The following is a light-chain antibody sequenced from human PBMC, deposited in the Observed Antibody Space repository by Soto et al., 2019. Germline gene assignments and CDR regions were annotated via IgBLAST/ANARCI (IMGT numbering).Light chain of an antibody. V-gene: IGLV2-8*01. Sequence: QSALTQPPSASGSPGQSVTISCTGTSSDVGGYNYVSWYQQHPGKAPKLMIYEVSERPSGVPDRFSGSKSSNTASLTVSGLQAEDEADYYCSSFTNTITRYAFGTGTKVTVL. J-gene: IGLJ1*01. CDR3: SSFTNTITRYA. CDR2: EVS. CDR1: SSDVGGYNY.